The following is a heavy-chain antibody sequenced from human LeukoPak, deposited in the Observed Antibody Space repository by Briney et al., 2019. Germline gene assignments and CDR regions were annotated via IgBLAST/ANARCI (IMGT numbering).Heavy chain of an antibody. Sequence: QTGGSLTLSCAASGFTFTTYWMHWVRQAPGKGLVWVSRINSDGSTTTYADSVKGRFTISRDNAKNTMYLQMNSLRAEDTAVYYCTRDMDPRDAFDFWGQGTLVTVSP. CDR2: INSDGSTT. CDR3: TRDMDPRDAFDF. CDR1: GFTFTTYW. J-gene: IGHJ3*01. D-gene: IGHD3-10*01. V-gene: IGHV3-74*01.